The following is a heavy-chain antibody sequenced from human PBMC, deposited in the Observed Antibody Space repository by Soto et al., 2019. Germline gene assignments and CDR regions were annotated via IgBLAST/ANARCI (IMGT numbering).Heavy chain of an antibody. CDR3: ATSYGESYYCYYGMDV. CDR1: GFSFSKYK. V-gene: IGHV5-51*01. Sequence: GESLKISCEGSGFSFSKYKIGWVRQMPGKGLEWMGIINPGDSDTRYSPSFQGQVTISADKSISTAYLQWSTLKASDTATYYCATSYGESYYCYYGMDVWGQGTTVTVSS. D-gene: IGHD4-17*01. CDR2: INPGDSDT. J-gene: IGHJ6*02.